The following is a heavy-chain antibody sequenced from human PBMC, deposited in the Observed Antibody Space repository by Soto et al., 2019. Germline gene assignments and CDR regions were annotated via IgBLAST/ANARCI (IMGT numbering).Heavy chain of an antibody. J-gene: IGHJ4*02. Sequence: ASVKVSCKASGYTFTSYDINWVRQATGQGLEWTGWMNPNSGNTGYAQKFQGRVTMTRNTSISTAYMELSSLRSEDTAVYYCARGLGRYCSSTSCYAREGDYWGQGTLVTVSS. V-gene: IGHV1-8*01. CDR3: ARGLGRYCSSTSCYAREGDY. CDR2: MNPNSGNT. CDR1: GYTFTSYD. D-gene: IGHD2-2*01.